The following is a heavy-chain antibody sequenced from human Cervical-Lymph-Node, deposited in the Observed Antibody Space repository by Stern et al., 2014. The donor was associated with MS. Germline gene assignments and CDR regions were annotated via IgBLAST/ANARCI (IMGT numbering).Heavy chain of an antibody. V-gene: IGHV2-70*01. Sequence: ESGPALVKPTQTLTLTCTFSGFSLTTTGMCVTWIRQPPGKGLEWLALIDWDGDKYYSTSLKTRLTISQDTSKSQVVLTVTNMDPVDTATYFCARTPGQTNTWGLDYWGQGALVTVSS. CDR1: GFSLTTTGMC. CDR2: IDWDGDK. J-gene: IGHJ4*02. D-gene: IGHD7-27*01. CDR3: ARTPGQTNTWGLDY.